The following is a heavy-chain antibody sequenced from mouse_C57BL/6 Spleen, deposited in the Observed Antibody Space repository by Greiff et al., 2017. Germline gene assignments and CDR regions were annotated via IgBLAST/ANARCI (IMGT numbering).Heavy chain of an antibody. V-gene: IGHV14-4*01. J-gene: IGHJ2*01. CDR1: GFNIKDDY. CDR2: IDPENGDT. D-gene: IGHD2-1*01. Sequence: DVKLQESGAELVRPGASVKLSCTASGFNIKDDYMHWVKQRPEQGLEWIGWIDPENGDTEYASKFQGKATITADTSSNTAYLQLSSLTSEDTAVYYCTRGNYDGPFDYWGQGTTLTVSS. CDR3: TRGNYDGPFDY.